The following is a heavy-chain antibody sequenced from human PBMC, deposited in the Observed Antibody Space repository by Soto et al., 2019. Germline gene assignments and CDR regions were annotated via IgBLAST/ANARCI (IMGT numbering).Heavy chain of an antibody. Sequence: SETQPDRNTVACGSCIDLGWSWMRQSTGKGLEWIGYLHYTGSTNYNPSLKSRVTISLDTSRNQFSLKVTSVTVAYTEVYKCARNTAPSLDSWGKATLVS. J-gene: IGHJ4*02. CDR3: ARNTAPSLDS. D-gene: IGHD2-2*02. CDR2: LHYTGST. CDR1: CGSCIDLG. V-gene: IGHV4-59*11.